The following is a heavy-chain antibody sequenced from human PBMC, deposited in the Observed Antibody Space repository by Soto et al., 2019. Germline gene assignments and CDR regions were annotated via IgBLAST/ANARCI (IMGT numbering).Heavy chain of an antibody. J-gene: IGHJ6*02. V-gene: IGHV1-24*01. CDR2: FDPEDGET. Sequence: ASVKVSCKVSGYTLTELSMHWVRQAPGKGLEWMGGFDPEDGETIYAQKFQGRVTMTEDTSTDTAYMELSSLRSEDTAVHYCATDGAATPYYYYYGMDVWGQGTTVTVS. CDR1: GYTLTELS. CDR3: ATDGAATPYYYYYGMDV. D-gene: IGHD2-15*01.